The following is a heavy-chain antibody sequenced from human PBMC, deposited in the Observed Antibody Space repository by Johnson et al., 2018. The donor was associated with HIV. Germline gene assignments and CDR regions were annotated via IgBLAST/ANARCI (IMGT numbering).Heavy chain of an antibody. D-gene: IGHD3-22*01. J-gene: IGHJ3*02. V-gene: IGHV3-11*04. CDR2: ISNSGSTI. CDR3: ARTQRVTMIVVSLGAFDI. Sequence: QVQLVQSGGGLVKPGGSLRLSCAASGFNFSDYYMSWIRQAPGKGLEWISYISNSGSTISYVDSVKGRLTISRDNAKTSLYLQMNSLRAEDTAVYYCARTQRVTMIVVSLGAFDIWGQGTMVTVSS. CDR1: GFNFSDYY.